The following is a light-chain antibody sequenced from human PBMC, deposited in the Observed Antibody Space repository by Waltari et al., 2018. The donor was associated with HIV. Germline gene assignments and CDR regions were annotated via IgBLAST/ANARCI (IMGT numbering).Light chain of an antibody. V-gene: IGKV1-5*03. CDR2: RTS. CDR1: QSIDNW. J-gene: IGKJ2*01. Sequence: DIQMTQSPSNLSSSVGDTVVITCRASQSIDNWLAWYQQKPGRAPRLLVSRTSLLESGVSSRFRGSGSGTEFTLTIMSLQHDDIGTYYCQQYSTHYAFGQGTRVE. CDR3: QQYSTHYA.